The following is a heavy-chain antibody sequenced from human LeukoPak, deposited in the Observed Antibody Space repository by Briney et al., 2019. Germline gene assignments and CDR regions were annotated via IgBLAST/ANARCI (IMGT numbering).Heavy chain of an antibody. CDR2: MSPNSGNT. D-gene: IGHD6-6*01. J-gene: IGHJ3*02. V-gene: IGHV1-8*01. CDR1: GYTFTSYD. Sequence: ASVKVSCKASGYTFTSYDFNWVRQATGQRPEWMGWMSPNSGNTGYAQKFQGRVTMTRNTSISTAYMELSSLRSEDTAVYYCARVYYSSSGYDAFDIWGQGTMVTVSS. CDR3: ARVYYSSSGYDAFDI.